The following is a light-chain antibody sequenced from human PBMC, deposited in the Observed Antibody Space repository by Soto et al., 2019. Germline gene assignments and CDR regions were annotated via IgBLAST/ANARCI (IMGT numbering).Light chain of an antibody. J-gene: IGKJ4*01. CDR2: SAS. Sequence: DIHVTQSPSSVSASVGDRVTITCRASQAITSWLAWYQQKPGRAPKLLFYSASSLQSEAPSRFTGSGSGTDFTLTITSLQPDDAAVYYCQQTRSFPLTFGGGTKVEI. CDR3: QQTRSFPLT. CDR1: QAITSW. V-gene: IGKV1-12*01.